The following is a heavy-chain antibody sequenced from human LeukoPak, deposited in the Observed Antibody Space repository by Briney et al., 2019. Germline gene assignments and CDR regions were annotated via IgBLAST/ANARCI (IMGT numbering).Heavy chain of an antibody. J-gene: IGHJ4*02. CDR1: GFTFDDYA. CDR3: VRGSYYWRY. V-gene: IGHV3-43*02. CDR2: ISGDGGST. Sequence: GGSLRLSCAASGFTFDDYARHWVRQAPGKGLEWVSLISGDGGSTYYADSVKGRFTISRDNSKNSLYLQMNSLRTEDTALYYCVRGSYYWRYWGPGTLVTVSS. D-gene: IGHD1-26*01.